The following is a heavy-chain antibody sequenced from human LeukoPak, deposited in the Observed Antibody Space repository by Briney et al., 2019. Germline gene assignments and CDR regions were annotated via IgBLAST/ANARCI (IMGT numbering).Heavy chain of an antibody. CDR2: INHSGST. V-gene: IGHV4-34*01. D-gene: IGHD6-19*01. CDR1: GGSFSGYY. J-gene: IGHJ4*02. Sequence: SETLSLTCAVYGGSFSGYYWSWIRQPPGKGLEWIGEINHSGSTNYNPSLKSRVTISVDTSKNQFSLKLSSVTAAGTAVYYCARGAVAGTDIGDYWGQGTLVTVSS. CDR3: ARGAVAGTDIGDY.